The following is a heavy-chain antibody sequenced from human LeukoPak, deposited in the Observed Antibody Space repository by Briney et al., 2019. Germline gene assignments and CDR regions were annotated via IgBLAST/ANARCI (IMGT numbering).Heavy chain of an antibody. J-gene: IGHJ3*02. Sequence: KPSETLSLTCTVSGGSISSYYWSWIRQPAGKGLEWIGRIYTSGGTNYNPSLKSRVTMSVDTSKNQFSLKLSSVTAADTAVYYCARDPNAWYSSNHAFDIWGQGTMVTVSS. V-gene: IGHV4-4*07. D-gene: IGHD6-13*01. CDR2: IYTSGGT. CDR1: GGSISSYY. CDR3: ARDPNAWYSSNHAFDI.